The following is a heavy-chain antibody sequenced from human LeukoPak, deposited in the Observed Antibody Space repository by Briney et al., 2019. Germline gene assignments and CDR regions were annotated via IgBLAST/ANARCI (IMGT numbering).Heavy chain of an antibody. D-gene: IGHD3-16*01. CDR1: GGTFIHYS. CDR3: ATTHEWGELMQGDS. J-gene: IGHJ4*02. CDR2: IMPILDIT. Sequence: SVTVSCKASGGTFIHYSISCVRQAPGQGLEWMGRIMPILDITHYAQKFQGRVTISADKSTSTAYMALSGLRSEDTAVYYCATTHEWGELMQGDSWGQGTLVTVSS. V-gene: IGHV1-69*02.